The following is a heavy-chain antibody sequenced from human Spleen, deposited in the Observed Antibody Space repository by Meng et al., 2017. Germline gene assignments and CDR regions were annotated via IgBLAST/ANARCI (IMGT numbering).Heavy chain of an antibody. Sequence: SETLSLTCTVSDDSISSYYWNWIRQPPGKGLEWIGFIYHNGDTNYNPSLKSRVTISVDTSKNQFSLKLVSVTAADTAVYYCARYRLTAGTSLGFDPWGQGTLVTVSS. D-gene: IGHD6-13*01. V-gene: IGHV4-59*01. CDR3: ARYRLTAGTSLGFDP. J-gene: IGHJ5*02. CDR2: IYHNGDT. CDR1: DDSISSYY.